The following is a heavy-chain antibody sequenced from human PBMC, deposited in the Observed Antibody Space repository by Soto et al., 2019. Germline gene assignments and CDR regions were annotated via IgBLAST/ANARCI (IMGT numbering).Heavy chain of an antibody. CDR2: IYYSGST. Sequence: KQSQTLSLTCTVSGGSVSSGSYYWSWIRRPPGKGLEWIGYIYYSGSTNYNPSLKSRVTISVDTSKNQFSLKLSSVTAADTAVYYCARETFYGYNSRGIDYWGQGTLVTVSS. V-gene: IGHV4-61*01. CDR1: GGSVSSGSYY. D-gene: IGHD5-12*01. J-gene: IGHJ4*02. CDR3: ARETFYGYNSRGIDY.